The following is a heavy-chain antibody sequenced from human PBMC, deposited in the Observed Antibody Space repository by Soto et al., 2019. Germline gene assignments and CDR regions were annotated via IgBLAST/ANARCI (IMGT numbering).Heavy chain of an antibody. CDR2: IYSGGST. CDR1: GFTVSSNY. V-gene: IGHV3-53*01. J-gene: IGHJ4*02. Sequence: RLSCAASGFTVSSNYMSWVRQAPGKGLEWVSVIYSGGSTYYADSVKGRFTISRDNSKNTLYLQMNSLRAEDTAVYYCARVIPGIAAAGLDYWGQGTLVTVSS. D-gene: IGHD6-13*01. CDR3: ARVIPGIAAAGLDY.